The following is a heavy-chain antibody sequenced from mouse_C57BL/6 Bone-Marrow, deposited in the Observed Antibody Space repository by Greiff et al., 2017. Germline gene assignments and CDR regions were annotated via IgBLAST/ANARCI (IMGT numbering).Heavy chain of an antibody. Sequence: VQLQQSGAELARPGASVKLSCKASGYTFTSYGMSWVKQRTGQGLEWIGVIYPRSGNTYYNEKFKGKATLTVDKSSSTAYRVLRSLTSEDSEVYSCARPDYYVSHRDYFDVWGTGTTVTVSS. D-gene: IGHD1-1*01. CDR1: GYTFTSYG. J-gene: IGHJ1*03. CDR3: ARPDYYVSHRDYFDV. V-gene: IGHV1-81*01. CDR2: IYPRSGNT.